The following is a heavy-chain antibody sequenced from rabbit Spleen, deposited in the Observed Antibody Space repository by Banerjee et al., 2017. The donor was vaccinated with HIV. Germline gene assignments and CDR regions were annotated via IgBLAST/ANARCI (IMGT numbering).Heavy chain of an antibody. J-gene: IGHJ4*01. CDR1: GIDLSNYA. V-gene: IGHV1S69*01. Sequence: QSVEESGGRLVTPGTPLTLTCTVSGIDLSNYAMGWVRQAPGKGLEWIGIVVLSGDTWYANWVKGRFTISKTSSTTVDLKMTSPTTEDTATYFCARGFYTYDDYVNFYGYYFNLWGPGTLVTVS. CDR3: ARGFYTYDDYVNFYGYYFNL. CDR2: VVLSGDT. D-gene: IGHD2-1*01.